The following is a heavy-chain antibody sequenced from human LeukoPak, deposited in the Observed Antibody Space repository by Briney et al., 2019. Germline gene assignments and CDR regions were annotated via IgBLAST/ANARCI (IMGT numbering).Heavy chain of an antibody. D-gene: IGHD6-13*01. Sequence: GASVKVSCKASGYTFISYGISWVRQAPGQGLEWMGWISTYNGHTNYAQKLQDRVTMTTDTSTSTAYMELRSLRSDDTAMYYCAREGIRIAAAGTIDYWGQGTLVTVSS. J-gene: IGHJ4*02. V-gene: IGHV1-18*01. CDR1: GYTFISYG. CDR2: ISTYNGHT. CDR3: AREGIRIAAAGTIDY.